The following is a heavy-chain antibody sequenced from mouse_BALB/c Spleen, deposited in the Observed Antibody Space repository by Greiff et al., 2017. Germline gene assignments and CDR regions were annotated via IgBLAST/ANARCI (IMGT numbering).Heavy chain of an antibody. CDR3: AASGTLVDY. D-gene: IGHD4-1*01. CDR2: ISYDGSN. Sequence: EVKLQESGPGLVKPSQSLSLTCSVTGYSITSGYYWNWIRQFPGNKLEWMGYISYDGSNNYNPSLKNRISITRDTSQNQFFLKLNSVTTEDTATYYCAASGTLVDYWGQGTTLTVSS. J-gene: IGHJ2*01. V-gene: IGHV3-6*02. CDR1: GYSITSGYY.